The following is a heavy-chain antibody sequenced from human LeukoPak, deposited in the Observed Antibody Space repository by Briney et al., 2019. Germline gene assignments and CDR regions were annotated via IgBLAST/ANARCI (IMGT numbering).Heavy chain of an antibody. J-gene: IGHJ4*02. CDR2: IWYDGSNK. D-gene: IGHD6-19*01. V-gene: IGHV3-33*06. CDR3: AKGYSSGWYGDY. Sequence: PGGSLRLSCAASGFTFSSYGMHWVRQAPGKGLEWVAVIWYDGSNKYYADSVKGRFTISRDNSKNTLYLQMNSLRAEDTAVYYCAKGYSSGWYGDYWGQGTLVTVSS. CDR1: GFTFSSYG.